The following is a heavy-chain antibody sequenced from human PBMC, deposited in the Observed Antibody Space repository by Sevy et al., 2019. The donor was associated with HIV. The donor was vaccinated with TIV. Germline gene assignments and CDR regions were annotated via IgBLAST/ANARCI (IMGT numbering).Heavy chain of an antibody. D-gene: IGHD4-4*01. J-gene: IGHJ6*02. CDR1: GGTFSSYA. CDR3: ARVREALTTVINYYYGMDV. Sequence: ASVKVSCKASGGTFSSYAISWVRQAPGQGLEWMGGIIPIFGTANYAQKFQGRVTITADESTSTAYMELSSLRSEDTAVYYCARVREALTTVINYYYGMDVWGQGTTVTVSS. CDR2: IIPIFGTA. V-gene: IGHV1-69*13.